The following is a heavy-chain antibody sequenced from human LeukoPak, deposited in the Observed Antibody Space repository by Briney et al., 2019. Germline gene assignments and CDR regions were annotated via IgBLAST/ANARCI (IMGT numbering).Heavy chain of an antibody. Sequence: GGSLRLSCAASGFTFSSYSMNWVRQAPGKGLEWVSSISSSSSYIYYADSVKGRFTISRDNAKSSLYLQMNSLRAEDTAVYYCASMAYCGGDCHNWFDPWGQGTLVTVSS. V-gene: IGHV3-21*01. J-gene: IGHJ5*02. CDR2: ISSSSSYI. CDR1: GFTFSSYS. CDR3: ASMAYCGGDCHNWFDP. D-gene: IGHD2-21*02.